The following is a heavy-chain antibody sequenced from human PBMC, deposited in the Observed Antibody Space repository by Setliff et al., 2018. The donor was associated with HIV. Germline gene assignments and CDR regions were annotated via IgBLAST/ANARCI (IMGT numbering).Heavy chain of an antibody. Sequence: LRLSCAASGFTFSDHYMNWVRQAPGKGLEWVSYISKSGDYSNYADSVRGRFTISRDNAKNSLYLQMSSLRAEDTAVYYCAREVTSFEAFDLWGQGTMVTVSS. J-gene: IGHJ3*01. CDR2: ISKSGDYS. V-gene: IGHV3-11*05. D-gene: IGHD2-21*02. CDR3: AREVTSFEAFDL. CDR1: GFTFSDHY.